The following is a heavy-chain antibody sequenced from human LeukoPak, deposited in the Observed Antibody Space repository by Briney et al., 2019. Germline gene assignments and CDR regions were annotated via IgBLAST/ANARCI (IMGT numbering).Heavy chain of an antibody. J-gene: IGHJ5*02. CDR3: ATAGGVYNWFDP. Sequence: ASVKVSCKASGGTFSSYAISWVRQAPGQGLEWMGGFDPEDGETIYAQKFQGRVTMTEDTSTDTAYMELSSLRSEDTAVYYCATAGGVYNWFDPWGQGTLVTVSS. V-gene: IGHV1-24*01. CDR1: GGTFSSYA. CDR2: FDPEDGET. D-gene: IGHD3-10*01.